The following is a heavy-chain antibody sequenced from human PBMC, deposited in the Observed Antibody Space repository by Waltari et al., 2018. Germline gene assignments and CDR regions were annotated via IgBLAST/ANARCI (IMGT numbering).Heavy chain of an antibody. CDR2: IYHDGAT. Sequence: QVQLQESGPGLVKSSETLSLTCDVSGYAVNSGFYWGWIRQAPGKGLEWVATIYHDGATFSIPSRKSLLSVSMDTSKNQISLTLKSVTAADTALYYCSRQVLGYCTSAACRRLESWGQGTLVTVSS. V-gene: IGHV4-38-2*01. CDR3: SRQVLGYCTSAACRRLES. CDR1: GYAVNSGFY. D-gene: IGHD2-2*03. J-gene: IGHJ4*02.